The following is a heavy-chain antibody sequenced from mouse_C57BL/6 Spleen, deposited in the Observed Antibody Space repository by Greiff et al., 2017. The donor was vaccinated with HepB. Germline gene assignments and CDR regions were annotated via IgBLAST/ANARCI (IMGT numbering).Heavy chain of an antibody. V-gene: IGHV3-6*01. Sequence: EVQLQQSGPGLVKPSQSLSLTCSVTGYSITSGYYWNWMRQFPGNKLEWMGYISYDGSNNYNPSLKNRISITRDTSKNQFFLKLNSVTTEDTATYYCARGGYYGSSYVWFAYWGQGTLVTVSA. CDR2: ISYDGSN. CDR1: GYSITSGYY. CDR3: ARGGYYGSSYVWFAY. D-gene: IGHD1-1*01. J-gene: IGHJ3*01.